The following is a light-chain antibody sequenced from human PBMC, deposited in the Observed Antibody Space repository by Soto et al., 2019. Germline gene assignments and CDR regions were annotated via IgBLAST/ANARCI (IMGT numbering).Light chain of an antibody. Sequence: QSVLTQPPSVSGAPGQRGTISCTGSSSNIGAGYDVHWYQQLPGTAPKLLIYGNSNRPSGVPDRFSGSKSGTSASLAITGLQAEDEADYYCQSYDSSLSPYVFGTGTKVTVL. CDR3: QSYDSSLSPYV. CDR2: GNS. V-gene: IGLV1-40*01. J-gene: IGLJ1*01. CDR1: SSNIGAGYD.